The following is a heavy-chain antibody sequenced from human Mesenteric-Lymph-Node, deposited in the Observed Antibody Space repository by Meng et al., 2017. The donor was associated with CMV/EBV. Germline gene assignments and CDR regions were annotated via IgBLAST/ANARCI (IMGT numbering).Heavy chain of an antibody. V-gene: IGHV4-31*03. CDR3: ARDFPITIFGVAIIPGY. Sequence: SETLSLTCTVSGGSISSGGYYWSWIRQHPGKGLEWIGYIYYSGSTYYNPSLKSRVTISVDTSKNQFSLKLSSVTAADTAVYDCARDFPITIFGVAIIPGYWGQGTLVTVSS. CDR2: IYYSGST. CDR1: GGSISSGGYY. D-gene: IGHD3-3*01. J-gene: IGHJ4*02.